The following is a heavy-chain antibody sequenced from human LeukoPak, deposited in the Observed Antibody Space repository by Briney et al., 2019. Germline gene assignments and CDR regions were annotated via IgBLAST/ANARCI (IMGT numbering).Heavy chain of an antibody. V-gene: IGHV1-69*06. CDR2: IIPIFGTA. D-gene: IGHD6-13*01. Sequence: SVKVSCKASGGTFSSYAISWVRQAPGQGLEWMGGIIPIFGTANYAQKFQGRVTITADKSTSTAYMELSSLRSEDTAVYYCARDVIAAAGYAYYYMDVWGKGTTVTVSS. CDR3: ARDVIAAAGYAYYYMDV. CDR1: GGTFSSYA. J-gene: IGHJ6*03.